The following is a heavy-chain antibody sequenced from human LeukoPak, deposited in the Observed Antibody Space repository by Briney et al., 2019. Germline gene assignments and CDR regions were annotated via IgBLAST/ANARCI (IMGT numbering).Heavy chain of an antibody. V-gene: IGHV1-8*02. CDR2: ISAYNGNT. J-gene: IGHJ5*02. Sequence: ASVKVSCKASGYTFTSYYMHWVRQAPGQGLEWMGWISAYNGNTNYAQKLQGRVTMTRDTSISTAYMELSSLRSEDTAVYYCARGISIAAAGTIWFDPWGQGTLVTVSS. CDR1: GYTFTSYY. D-gene: IGHD6-13*01. CDR3: ARGISIAAAGTIWFDP.